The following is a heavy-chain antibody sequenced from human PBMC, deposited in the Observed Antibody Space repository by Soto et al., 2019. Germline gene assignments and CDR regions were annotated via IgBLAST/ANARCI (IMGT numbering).Heavy chain of an antibody. J-gene: IGHJ6*01. CDR3: ARNGCSTTTCYHSGANYHSMEV. CDR1: VGSIRSGNYY. Sequence: SETLSLTCSFSVGSIRSGNYYCSWIRQHPWKGLEWIGYIFHSGSTHYNPSLKSRVTMSVDMSKNQFSLKLNSVTAADTAVYYCARNGCSTTTCYHSGANYHSMEVWGRGTTVILS. CDR2: IFHSGST. D-gene: IGHD2-2*01. V-gene: IGHV4-31*03.